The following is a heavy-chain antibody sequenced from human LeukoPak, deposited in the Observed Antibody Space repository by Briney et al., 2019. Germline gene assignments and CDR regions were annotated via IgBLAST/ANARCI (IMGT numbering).Heavy chain of an antibody. CDR1: GYSFTSYW. CDR3: ARRRDGSIDY. CDR2: ISPDDSDA. D-gene: IGHD5-24*01. V-gene: IGHV5-51*01. J-gene: IGHJ4*02. Sequence: KRGESLKISCKGSGYSFTSYWIAWVRQMPGKGLEWMGIISPDDSDARYSPSFQSQVIISVDKSISTAYLQWSSLKASDTAMYYCARRRDGSIDYWGQGTLVTVSS.